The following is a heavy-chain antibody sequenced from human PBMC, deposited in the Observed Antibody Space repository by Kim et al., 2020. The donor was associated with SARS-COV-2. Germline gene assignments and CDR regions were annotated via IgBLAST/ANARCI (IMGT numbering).Heavy chain of an antibody. CDR3: AREAPVASGEYYFDY. Sequence: QKFQGRVTITADESTSTAYMELSSLRSEDTAVYYCAREAPVASGEYYFDYWGQGTLVTVSS. J-gene: IGHJ4*02. D-gene: IGHD3-10*01. V-gene: IGHV1-69*01.